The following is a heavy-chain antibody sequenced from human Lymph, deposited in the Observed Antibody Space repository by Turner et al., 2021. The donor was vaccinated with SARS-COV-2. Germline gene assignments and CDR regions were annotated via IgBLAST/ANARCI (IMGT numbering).Heavy chain of an antibody. J-gene: IGHJ4*02. Sequence: QVQLVQSGAEVMKPGASVKVSCKVSGSTLTELSMHWVRQAPGKGLEWMGGFDLEDGETIYAQKCQGRVTMTEDTSTDTPYMELSSMRAEDTAVYYWAIGSSKPQWLDLFWYWGQGTLVTVSS. D-gene: IGHD6-19*01. CDR2: FDLEDGET. CDR3: AIGSSKPQWLDLFWY. V-gene: IGHV1-24*01. CDR1: GSTLTELS.